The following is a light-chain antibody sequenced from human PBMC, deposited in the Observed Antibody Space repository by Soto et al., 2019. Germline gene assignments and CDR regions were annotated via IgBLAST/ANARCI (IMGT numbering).Light chain of an antibody. CDR3: SSYAGGFVV. CDR1: SSDIGAHTY. Sequence: QYALTQPASVSGSPGQSITISCTGTSSDIGAHTYVSWFQQHPGKVPKVIIYNVSTRPSGISDRFSGSKSGNTASLTISGLQAEDEADYYCSSYAGGFVVFGGGTKVTVL. V-gene: IGLV2-14*01. CDR2: NVS. J-gene: IGLJ2*01.